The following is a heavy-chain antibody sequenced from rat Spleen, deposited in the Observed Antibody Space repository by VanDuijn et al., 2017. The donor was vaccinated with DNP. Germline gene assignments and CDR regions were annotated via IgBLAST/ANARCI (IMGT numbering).Heavy chain of an antibody. CDR3: ARWGDYFDY. Sequence: EVQLQESGPGLVKPSQSLSLTCSVTGYSITSSYRWTWIRKFPGNKMEYIGHISYSGSTSYNPSLKRRIAITRDTSKNQFFLQLNSVTTEDTATYYCARWGDYFDYWGQGVMVTVSS. CDR1: GYSITSSY. CDR2: ISYSGST. J-gene: IGHJ2*01. V-gene: IGHV3-1*01.